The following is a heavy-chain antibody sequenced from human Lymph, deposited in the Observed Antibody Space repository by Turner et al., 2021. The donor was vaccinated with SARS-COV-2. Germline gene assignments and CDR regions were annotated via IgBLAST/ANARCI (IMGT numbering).Heavy chain of an antibody. Sequence: QVQLVQSGAEVKKPGASVMVSCKASGYTFTSYDINWVRQSTGQGLEWMGWMNPNSSNTGYAQKFQGRVTMTRNTSISTAYMELGSLRSEDTAVYYCARGAQLTVWFDPWGQGTLVTVSS. V-gene: IGHV1-8*01. CDR2: MNPNSSNT. CDR1: GYTFTSYD. D-gene: IGHD3-9*01. J-gene: IGHJ5*02. CDR3: ARGAQLTVWFDP.